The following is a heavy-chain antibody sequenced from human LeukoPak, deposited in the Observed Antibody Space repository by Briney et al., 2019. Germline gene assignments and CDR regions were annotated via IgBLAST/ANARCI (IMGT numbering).Heavy chain of an antibody. Sequence: GGSLRLSCAASGFTYSSFYMSWVRQAPGKGLEWVANINPDGSARYYADSVRGRFTISRDNAKNSMYLQVNSLRAEDSAVYYCARSLWPEDYWGQGTLVTVSS. CDR3: ARSLWPEDY. D-gene: IGHD2-21*01. CDR2: INPDGSAR. J-gene: IGHJ4*02. CDR1: GFTYSSFY. V-gene: IGHV3-7*01.